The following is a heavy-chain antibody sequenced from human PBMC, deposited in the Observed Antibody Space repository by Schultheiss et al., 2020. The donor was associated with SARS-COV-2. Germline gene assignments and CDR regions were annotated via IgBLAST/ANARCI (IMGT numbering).Heavy chain of an antibody. CDR1: GFTFSSYA. CDR2: ISGSGGST. D-gene: IGHD2-2*02. CDR3: ASHLYRYYFDY. J-gene: IGHJ4*02. Sequence: GESLKISCAASGFTFSSYAMSWVRQAPGKGLEWVSAISGSGGSTYYADSVKGRFTISRDNSKNTLYLQMNSLRAEDTAVYYCASHLYRYYFDYWGQGTLVTVPQ. V-gene: IGHV3-23*01.